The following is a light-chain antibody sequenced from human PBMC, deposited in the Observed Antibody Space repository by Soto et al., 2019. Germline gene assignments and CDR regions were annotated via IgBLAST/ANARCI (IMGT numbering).Light chain of an antibody. V-gene: IGLV1-44*01. CDR2: GDN. Sequence: QSVLTQPPSASGTPGQKVTVSCSGSSSNIGSKTVNWYQQLPGTAPILLIYGDNQRPSGVPDRFSGSKSGTSASLAISGLQSDDEADYYCSSWDDSLKGVVFGGGTKLTVL. J-gene: IGLJ2*01. CDR1: SSNIGSKT. CDR3: SSWDDSLKGVV.